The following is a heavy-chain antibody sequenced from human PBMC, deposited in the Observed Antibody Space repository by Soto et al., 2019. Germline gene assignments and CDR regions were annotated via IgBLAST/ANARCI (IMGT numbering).Heavy chain of an antibody. CDR2: IYSGGST. J-gene: IGHJ6*02. CDR1: GFTVSSNY. V-gene: IGHV3-53*01. D-gene: IGHD2-15*01. CDR3: ARELVVVLAARPYYYYGMDV. Sequence: EVQLVESGGGLIQPGGSLRLSCAASGFTVSSNYMSWVRQAPGKGLEWVSVIYSGGSTYYADSVKGRFPISRENSTNTLYLQMNSLRAEDTAVYYCARELVVVLAARPYYYYGMDVWGQGTTVTVSS.